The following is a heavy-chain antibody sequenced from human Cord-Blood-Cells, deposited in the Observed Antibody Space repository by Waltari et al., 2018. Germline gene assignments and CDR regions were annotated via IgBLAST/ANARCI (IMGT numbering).Heavy chain of an antibody. CDR1: GGSISSSSYY. CDR2: IYYSGST. J-gene: IGHJ5*02. Sequence: QLQLQESGPGLVKPSETLSLTCTVSGGSISSSSYYWGWIRQPPGKGLEWIGSIYYSGSTYYTPSLKSRFTISVDTSKNQFSLKLSSVTAADTAVYYCASSRGDIVVVPAAIHWFDPWGQGTLVTVSS. D-gene: IGHD2-2*02. CDR3: ASSRGDIVVVPAAIHWFDP. V-gene: IGHV4-39*01.